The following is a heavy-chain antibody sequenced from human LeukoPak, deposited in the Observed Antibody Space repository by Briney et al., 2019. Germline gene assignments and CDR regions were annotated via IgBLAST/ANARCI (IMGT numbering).Heavy chain of an antibody. CDR2: IIPIFGTA. D-gene: IGHD3-22*01. CDR3: HTYYYDSSGSNYFDY. V-gene: IGHV1-69*05. CDR1: GGTFSSYA. Sequence: SVKVSCKASGGTFSSYAISWVRQAPGQGLEWMGGIIPIFGTANYAQKFQGRVTITTDESTSTAYMELSSLRSEDTAVYYCHTYYYDSSGSNYFDYWGQGTLVTVSS. J-gene: IGHJ4*02.